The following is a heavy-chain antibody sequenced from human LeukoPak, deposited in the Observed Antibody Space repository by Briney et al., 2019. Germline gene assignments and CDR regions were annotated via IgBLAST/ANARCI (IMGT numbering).Heavy chain of an antibody. D-gene: IGHD3-16*01. CDR3: ARVGEWLFDIDV. CDR2: IHGNGST. CDR1: GDPISDYC. J-gene: IGHJ6*03. Sequence: NPSETLSLTCTVSGDPISDYCWTRIRQPAGKGLEWIGRIHGNGSTNYNPSLKSRVAMSIDTSKMQFSLKLRSVTAADTAVYYCARVGEWLFDIDVWGKGTTVIVSS. V-gene: IGHV4-4*07.